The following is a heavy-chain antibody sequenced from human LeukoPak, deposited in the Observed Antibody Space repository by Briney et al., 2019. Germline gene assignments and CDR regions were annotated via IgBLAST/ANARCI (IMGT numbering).Heavy chain of an antibody. CDR1: GFTFSSYG. V-gene: IGHV3-30*18. CDR2: ISYDGSNK. J-gene: IGHJ4*02. D-gene: IGHD4-17*01. CDR3: AKDRSYGEVNYFDY. Sequence: GGSLRLSCAASGFTFSSYGMHWVRQAPGKGLEWVAVISYDGSNKYYADSVKGRFTISRDNSKNTLYLQMNSLRAEDTAVYYCAKDRSYGEVNYFDYWGQGTLVTVSS.